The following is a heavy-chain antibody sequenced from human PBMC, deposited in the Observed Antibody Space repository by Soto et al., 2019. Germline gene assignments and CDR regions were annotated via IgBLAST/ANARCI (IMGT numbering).Heavy chain of an antibody. D-gene: IGHD6-13*01. CDR2: IWYDGSNK. J-gene: IGHJ6*02. V-gene: IGHV3-33*01. CDR1: GFTFSSYG. Sequence: PVGSLRLSCAASGFTFSSYGMHWVRQAPGKGLEWVAVIWYDGSNKYYADSVKGRFTISRDNSKNTLYLQMNSLRAEDTAVYYCARERVAAAEDYYYYGMDVWGQGTTVTVSS. CDR3: ARERVAAAEDYYYYGMDV.